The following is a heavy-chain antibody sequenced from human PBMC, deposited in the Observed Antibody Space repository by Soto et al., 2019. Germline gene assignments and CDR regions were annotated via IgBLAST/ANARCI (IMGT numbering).Heavy chain of an antibody. D-gene: IGHD4-17*01. CDR3: AGDSRPTTVTMGVDP. CDR1: GYTFTSYG. Sequence: QVPLVQSGAEVKKPGASVKVSCKASGYTFTSYGISWVRQAPGQGLEWMGWISAYNGNTNYAQKLQGRVTMTTDTSTSTAYMELRSLRSDDTAVYYCAGDSRPTTVTMGVDPWGQGTLVTVSS. J-gene: IGHJ5*02. V-gene: IGHV1-18*01. CDR2: ISAYNGNT.